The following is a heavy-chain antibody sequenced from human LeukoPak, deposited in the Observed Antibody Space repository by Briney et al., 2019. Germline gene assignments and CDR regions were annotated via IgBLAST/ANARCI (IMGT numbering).Heavy chain of an antibody. J-gene: IGHJ4*02. CDR1: GLTVTNGW. CDR3: TTGIRGD. CDR2: IASKTDGGAT. D-gene: IGHD3-10*01. V-gene: IGHV3-15*07. Sequence: GGSLRLSCSASGLTVTNGWMNWVRQAPGEGLDWVGRIASKTDGGATDYAAPVKGRFTISRDDSKNTLNLQMNSLKTEDTAVYYCTTGIRGDWGQGTLVTVSP.